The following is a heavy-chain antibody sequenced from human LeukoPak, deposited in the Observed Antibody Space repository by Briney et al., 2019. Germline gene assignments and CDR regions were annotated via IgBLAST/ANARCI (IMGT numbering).Heavy chain of an antibody. Sequence: TGGPLRLSCTASGFTFSTCSMNWVRQAPGKGLEWVSYISSSGSTIYYADSVKGRFTISRDNAKNSLYLQMNSLRAEDTAVYYCAELGITMIGGVWGKGTTVTISS. D-gene: IGHD3-10*02. CDR2: ISSSGSTI. CDR1: GFTFSTCS. V-gene: IGHV3-48*04. J-gene: IGHJ6*04. CDR3: AELGITMIGGV.